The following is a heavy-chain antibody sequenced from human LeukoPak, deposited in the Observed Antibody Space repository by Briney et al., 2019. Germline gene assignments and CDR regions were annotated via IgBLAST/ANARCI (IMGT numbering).Heavy chain of an antibody. Sequence: ASVKVSCKASGYTFTTYAMHWVRQAPGQRPEWMGWINAGNGNTKYLQRFQDRVTFTRDTSASTAYMELSSLRSEDTAVYYCARALLWFGELYFDYWGQGTLVTVSS. J-gene: IGHJ4*02. V-gene: IGHV1-3*01. CDR2: INAGNGNT. CDR3: ARALLWFGELYFDY. CDR1: GYTFTTYA. D-gene: IGHD3-10*01.